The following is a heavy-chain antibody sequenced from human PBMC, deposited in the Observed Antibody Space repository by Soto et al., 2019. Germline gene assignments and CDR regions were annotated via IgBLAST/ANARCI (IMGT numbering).Heavy chain of an antibody. J-gene: IGHJ4*02. CDR1: GGTFSSYT. Sequence: QVQLVQSGAEVKRPGSSVKVSCKASGGTFSSYTFSWVRQAPGQGLEWMGRVIPILGITNYAQKFQGRVAXTXXXFXXTAYMELSSLRSEDTAMYYCARGKYYYDVSGNFDYWGQGTLVTVSS. D-gene: IGHD3-22*01. CDR3: ARGKYYYDVSGNFDY. CDR2: VIPILGIT. V-gene: IGHV1-69*02.